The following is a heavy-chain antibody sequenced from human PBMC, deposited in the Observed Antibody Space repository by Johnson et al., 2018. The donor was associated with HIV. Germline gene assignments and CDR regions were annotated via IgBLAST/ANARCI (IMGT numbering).Heavy chain of an antibody. Sequence: QVQLVESGGGVVQPGRSLRLSCAASGFTFSSYGMHWVRQAPGKGLEWVAFIYYDGGNKYYADSLNGRFTISRDNSKNTLYLQMNSLETEDTAVYYCTAPIVGAIDAFDIWGQGTKVTVSS. CDR1: GFTFSSYG. J-gene: IGHJ3*02. D-gene: IGHD1-26*01. V-gene: IGHV3-33*03. CDR3: TAPIVGAIDAFDI. CDR2: IYYDGGNK.